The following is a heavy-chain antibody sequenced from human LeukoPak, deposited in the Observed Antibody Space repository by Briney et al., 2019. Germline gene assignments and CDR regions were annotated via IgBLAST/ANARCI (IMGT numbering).Heavy chain of an antibody. J-gene: IGHJ4*02. D-gene: IGHD3-9*01. V-gene: IGHV3-23*01. Sequence: GGSLRFSCAASGFTFSSYGMSWVRQAAGKGLEWVSAISGSGDRTYYADSVKGRFTIARDDSKHTLYLQMNSLRSEDTAVYYCPRQIGYYDILTGYSPAINFDYWGPGTLVTVSS. CDR3: PRQIGYYDILTGYSPAINFDY. CDR1: GFTFSSYG. CDR2: ISGSGDRT.